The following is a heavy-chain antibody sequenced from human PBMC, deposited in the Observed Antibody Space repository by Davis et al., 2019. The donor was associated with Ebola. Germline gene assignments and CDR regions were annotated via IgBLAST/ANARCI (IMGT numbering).Heavy chain of an antibody. Sequence: GESLKISCAASGFTFSSYAMHWVRQAPGKGLEWVSYISSSGSTIYYADSVKGRFTISRDNAKNSLYLQMNSLRAEDTAVYYCARSYYDSSGYYFDYWGQGTLVTVSS. J-gene: IGHJ4*02. D-gene: IGHD3-22*01. CDR1: GFTFSSYA. CDR2: ISSSGSTI. CDR3: ARSYYDSSGYYFDY. V-gene: IGHV3-48*04.